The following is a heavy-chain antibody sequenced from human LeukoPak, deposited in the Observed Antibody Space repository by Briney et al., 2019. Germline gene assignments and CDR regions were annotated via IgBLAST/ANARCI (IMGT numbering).Heavy chain of an antibody. V-gene: IGHV4-39*07. CDR2: IYYSGST. D-gene: IGHD3-10*01. J-gene: IGHJ6*03. CDR1: GGSISSSSYY. CDR3: AGVRDYYYYMDV. Sequence: SETLSLTCTVSGGSISSSSYYWGWIRQPPGKGPEWIGSIYYSGSTYYNPSLKSRVTISVDTSKNQFSLKLSSVTAADTAVYYCAGVRDYYYYMDVWGKGTTVTVSS.